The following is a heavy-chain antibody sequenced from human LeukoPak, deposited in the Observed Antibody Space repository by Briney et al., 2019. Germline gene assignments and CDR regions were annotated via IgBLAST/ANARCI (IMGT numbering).Heavy chain of an antibody. CDR1: GGSISSSSYY. CDR2: IYYSGST. D-gene: IGHD2-15*01. J-gene: IGHJ5*02. V-gene: IGHV4-39*07. CDR3: ARSTYCSGGSCSHNWFDP. Sequence: SETLSLTCTVSGGSISSSSYYWGWLRQPPGRGLEWIGSIYYSGSTYYNPSLKSRVTISVDTSKNQFSLKLSSVTAADTAVYYCARSTYCSGGSCSHNWFDPWGQGTLVTVSS.